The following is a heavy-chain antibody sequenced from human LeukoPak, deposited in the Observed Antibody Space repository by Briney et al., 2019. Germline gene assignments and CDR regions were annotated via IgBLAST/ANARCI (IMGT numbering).Heavy chain of an antibody. CDR3: AIKGIAAAATHPNFDY. CDR1: GYTFTSYD. Sequence: GASVKVSCKASGYTFTSYDINWVRQATGQGLEWMGWMNPNSGNTGYAQKFQGRVTMTRNTSISTAYMELSSLRSEDTAVYYCAIKGIAAAATHPNFDYWGQGTLVTVSS. D-gene: IGHD6-13*01. J-gene: IGHJ4*02. CDR2: MNPNSGNT. V-gene: IGHV1-8*01.